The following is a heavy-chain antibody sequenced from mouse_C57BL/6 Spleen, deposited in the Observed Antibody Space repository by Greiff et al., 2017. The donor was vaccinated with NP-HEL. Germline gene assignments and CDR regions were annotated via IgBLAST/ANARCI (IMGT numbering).Heavy chain of an antibody. CDR1: GYTFTDYD. CDR3: TRAGSLLGSDY. Sequence: VQLQQSGAELVRPGASVTLSCKASGYTFTDYDMHWVKQTPVHGLEWIGAIDTETGGTAYHQKFKGKAIMTADKSSSTAYMELRSLTSEDSAVYYCTRAGSLLGSDYWGQGTTLSVSS. J-gene: IGHJ2*01. V-gene: IGHV1-15*01. CDR2: IDTETGGT. D-gene: IGHD1-1*01.